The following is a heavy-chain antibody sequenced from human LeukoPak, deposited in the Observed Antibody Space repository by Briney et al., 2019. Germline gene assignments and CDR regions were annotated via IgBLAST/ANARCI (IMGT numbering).Heavy chain of an antibody. J-gene: IGHJ3*02. V-gene: IGHV4-59*01. CDR2: IYYSGST. CDR1: GGSISSYY. D-gene: IGHD3-3*01. Sequence: SETLSLTCTVSGGSISSYYWSWIRQPTGKGLEWIEYIYYSGSTNYNPSPKSRVTISVDTSKNQFSLKLSSVTAADTAVYYCARALPFEWFPRDDAFDIWGQGTMVTVSS. CDR3: ARALPFEWFPRDDAFDI.